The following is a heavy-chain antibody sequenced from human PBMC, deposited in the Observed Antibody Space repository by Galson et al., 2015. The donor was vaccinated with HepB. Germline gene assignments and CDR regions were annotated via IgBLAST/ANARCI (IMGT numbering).Heavy chain of an antibody. V-gene: IGHV4-31*03. J-gene: IGHJ6*03. CDR3: ARKVRGRDLYYYMDV. D-gene: IGHD3-10*01. CDR1: GGPISSGGYY. Sequence: QVQLQESGPGLVKPSETLSLTCPVSGGPISSGGYYWSWIRQHPGKGLEWIGYIYYSGSTYYNPSLKSRVTISVDTSKNQFSLKLSSVTAADTAVYYCARKVRGRDLYYYMDVWGKGTTVTVSS. CDR2: IYYSGST.